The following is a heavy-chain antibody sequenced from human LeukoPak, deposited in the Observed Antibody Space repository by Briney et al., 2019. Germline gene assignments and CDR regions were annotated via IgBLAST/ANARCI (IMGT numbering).Heavy chain of an antibody. CDR1: GFTFSSYA. Sequence: GGSLRLSCAASGFTFSSYAMSWVRQAPGKGLEWVSAISGSGGSTYYADSVKGRFTISRDNAKNSLYLQMNSLRAEDTAVYYCAGDRGGYSYGYGYFDYWGQGTLVTVSS. D-gene: IGHD5-18*01. CDR2: ISGSGGST. J-gene: IGHJ4*02. V-gene: IGHV3-23*01. CDR3: AGDRGGYSYGYGYFDY.